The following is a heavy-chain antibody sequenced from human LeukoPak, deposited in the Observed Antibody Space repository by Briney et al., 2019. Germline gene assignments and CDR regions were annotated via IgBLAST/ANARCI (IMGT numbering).Heavy chain of an antibody. J-gene: IGHJ6*02. CDR3: AKDRITIIVVVPFYGMDV. CDR1: GFTFSSYG. CDR2: ISYDGSNK. Sequence: GGSLRLSCAASGFTFSSYGVHWVRQAPDKGLEWVAVISYDGSNKNYADSVKGRFTISRDNSKTTVCLQMDSLRAEDTAVYYWAKDRITIIVVVPFYGMDVWGQGSTVTVYS. D-gene: IGHD3-22*01. V-gene: IGHV3-30*18.